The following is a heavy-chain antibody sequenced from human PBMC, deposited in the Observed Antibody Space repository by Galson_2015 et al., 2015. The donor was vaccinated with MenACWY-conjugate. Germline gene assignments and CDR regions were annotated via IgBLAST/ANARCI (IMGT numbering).Heavy chain of an antibody. CDR1: GFTFDDYA. D-gene: IGHD1-26*01. Sequence: SLRLSCAASGFTFDDYAMHWVRQAPGKGLKWVSGISWISANIGYADSVKGRFTISRDNAKNSLYLQMNSLRAEDTALYYCAKDFTWDVTSTWSGLDVWAQGTTVTVSS. J-gene: IGHJ6*02. CDR3: AKDFTWDVTSTWSGLDV. V-gene: IGHV3-9*01. CDR2: ISWISANI.